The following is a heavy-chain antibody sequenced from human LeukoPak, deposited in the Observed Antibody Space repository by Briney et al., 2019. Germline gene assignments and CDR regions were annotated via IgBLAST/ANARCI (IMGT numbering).Heavy chain of an antibody. CDR1: GYSISSGYY. CDR3: ARDKRDHYYDSSGYSDY. V-gene: IGHV4-38-2*02. CDR2: INHSGDT. J-gene: IGHJ4*02. Sequence: PSETLSLTCTVSGYSISSGYYWGWIRQTPGKGLEWIGSINHSGDTYYNPSLKSRVSISVDTSKNQFSLKLSSVIAADTAVYYCARDKRDHYYDSSGYSDYWGQGTLVSVSS. D-gene: IGHD3-22*01.